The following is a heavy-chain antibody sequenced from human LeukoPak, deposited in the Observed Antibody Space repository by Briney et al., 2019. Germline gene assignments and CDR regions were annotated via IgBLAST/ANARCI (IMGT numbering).Heavy chain of an antibody. CDR1: GFTFDDYA. CDR2: ISWNSGSI. CDR3: AKDGTKRWLQLGPHDAFDI. D-gene: IGHD5-12*01. V-gene: IGHV3-9*01. Sequence: GGSLRLSCAASGFTFDDYAMHWVRHAPGKGLEWVSGISWNSGSIGYADLVKGRFTISRDNAKNSLYLQMNSLRAEDTALYYCAKDGTKRWLQLGPHDAFDIWGQGTMVTVSS. J-gene: IGHJ3*02.